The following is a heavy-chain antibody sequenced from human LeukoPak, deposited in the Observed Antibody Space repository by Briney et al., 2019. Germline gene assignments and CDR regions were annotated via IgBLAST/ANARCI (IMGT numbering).Heavy chain of an antibody. Sequence: ASVKVSCKASGYTFSSYGISWVRQAPGQGLEWMGWISANNGNTNYEQKYQGRVTMTTDTSTSTGYMELRSLRSDDTAVYYCARGPAEYIVVVTAIRGNRAFDIWGQGTMVTVSS. D-gene: IGHD2-21*02. V-gene: IGHV1-18*01. CDR3: ARGPAEYIVVVTAIRGNRAFDI. J-gene: IGHJ3*02. CDR1: GYTFSSYG. CDR2: ISANNGNT.